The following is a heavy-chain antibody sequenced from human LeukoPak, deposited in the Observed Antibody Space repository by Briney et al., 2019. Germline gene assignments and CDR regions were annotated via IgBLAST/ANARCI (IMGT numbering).Heavy chain of an antibody. CDR3: AREWGSGSSWYDYYYGMDV. D-gene: IGHD6-13*01. Sequence: ASVKVSCKASGYTFTGYYMHWVRQAPGQGLEWMGWINPNSGGTNYAQKFQGWVTMTRDTSISTAYMELSRLRSDDTAVYYCAREWGSGSSWYDYYYGMDVWGQGTTVTVSS. CDR2: INPNSGGT. CDR1: GYTFTGYY. J-gene: IGHJ6*02. V-gene: IGHV1-2*04.